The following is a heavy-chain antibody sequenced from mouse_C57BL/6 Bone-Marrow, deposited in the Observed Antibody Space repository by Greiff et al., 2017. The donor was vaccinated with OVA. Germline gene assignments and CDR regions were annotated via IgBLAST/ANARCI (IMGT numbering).Heavy chain of an antibody. Sequence: EVMLVESGGGLVKPGGSLKLSCAASGFTFSDYGMHWVRQALEKGLEWVAYISSGSSTIYYADTVKGRFTISRDNAKNTLFLQMTSLRSEDTAMYYCARSDYDYFDYWGQGTTLTVSS. J-gene: IGHJ2*01. CDR2: ISSGSSTI. CDR3: ARSDYDYFDY. CDR1: GFTFSDYG. D-gene: IGHD2-4*01. V-gene: IGHV5-17*01.